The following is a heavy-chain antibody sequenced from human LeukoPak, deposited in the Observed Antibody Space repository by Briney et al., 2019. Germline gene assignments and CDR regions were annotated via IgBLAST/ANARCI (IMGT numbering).Heavy chain of an antibody. CDR2: IYYSGST. V-gene: IGHV4-59*01. Sequence: SQTLSLTCTVSGGSISSYYWSWIRQPPGKGLEWVGSIYYSGSTNYNPSLKSRVTISVDTSKNQFSLKLSSVTAADTAVYYCARSVAGTFPLSYYYYYGMDVWGQGTTVTVSS. D-gene: IGHD6-19*01. CDR3: ARSVAGTFPLSYYYYYGMDV. CDR1: GGSISSYY. J-gene: IGHJ6*02.